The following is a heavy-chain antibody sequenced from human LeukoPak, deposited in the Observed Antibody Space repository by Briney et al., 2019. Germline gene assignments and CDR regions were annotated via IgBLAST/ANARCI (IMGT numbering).Heavy chain of an antibody. CDR2: IWYDGSNK. J-gene: IGHJ4*02. CDR3: AKESGSGWYGY. V-gene: IGHV3-33*06. CDR1: GFTFSSYG. D-gene: IGHD6-19*01. Sequence: GGSLRLSCAASGFTFSSYGMHWVRQAPGKGLEWVAVIWYDGSNKYYADSVKGRFTISRDNSKNTLYLQMNSLRAEDTAVYYCAKESGSGWYGYWGQGTLVTVSS.